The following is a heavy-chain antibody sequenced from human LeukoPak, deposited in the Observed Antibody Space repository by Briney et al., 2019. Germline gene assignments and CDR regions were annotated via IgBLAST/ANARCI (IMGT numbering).Heavy chain of an antibody. V-gene: IGHV4-59*01. J-gene: IGHJ5*02. CDR1: GGSISSYY. CDR3: ATYPRAYNWFDP. Sequence: SETLSLTCTVSGGSISSYYWSWIRQPPGKGLEWIGYAYYTGSTNYNPSFNSRATISVDTSKNQFSLKLSSVTAADTAVYYCATYPRAYNWFDPWGQGTLVTVSS. CDR2: AYYTGST.